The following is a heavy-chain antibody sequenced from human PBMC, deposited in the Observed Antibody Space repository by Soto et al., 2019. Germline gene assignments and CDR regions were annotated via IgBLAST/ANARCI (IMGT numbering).Heavy chain of an antibody. Sequence: QVQLVQSGAEVKKPGASVKVSCKASGYTFSSYAISWVRQAPGQGLEWMGWISAYNGNTKYAQKLQGRVTMTTDTSTSKAYMELMSMRSDDTAVYYCARDSPPVDHWGQGTLVTVSS. CDR2: ISAYNGNT. CDR3: ARDSPPVDH. CDR1: GYTFSSYA. J-gene: IGHJ4*02. V-gene: IGHV1-18*01.